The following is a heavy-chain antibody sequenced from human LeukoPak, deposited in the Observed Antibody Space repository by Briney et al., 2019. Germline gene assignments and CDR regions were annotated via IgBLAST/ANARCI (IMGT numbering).Heavy chain of an antibody. CDR2: INPNSGGT. J-gene: IGHJ6*03. CDR3: ARATYSSDWGYYYYYYMDV. CDR1: GYTFTGYY. D-gene: IGHD6-19*01. V-gene: IGHV1-2*02. Sequence: GASVKVSCKASGYTFTGYYMHWVRQAPGQGLEWMGWINPNSGGTNYAQKFQGRVTMTRDTSISTAYMELSRLRSDDTAVYYCARATYSSDWGYYYYYYMDVWGKGTTVTVSS.